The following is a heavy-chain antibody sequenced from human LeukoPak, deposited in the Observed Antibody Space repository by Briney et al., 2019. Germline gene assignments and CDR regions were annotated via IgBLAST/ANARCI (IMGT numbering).Heavy chain of an antibody. CDR3: AAFSSGSAFDY. D-gene: IGHD3-22*01. CDR2: ISSSSRTI. J-gene: IGHJ4*02. V-gene: IGHV3-48*04. CDR1: GFTFSRYN. Sequence: GGSLRLSCAASGFTFSRYNMNWVRQAPGKELEWISYISSSSRTIYYADSVKDRFTISRDNAKNSLYLQMNSLRAEDTAVYYCAAFSSGSAFDYWGQGALVTVSS.